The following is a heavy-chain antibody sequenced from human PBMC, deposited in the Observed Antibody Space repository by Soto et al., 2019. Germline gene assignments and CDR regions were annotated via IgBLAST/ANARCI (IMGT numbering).Heavy chain of an antibody. J-gene: IGHJ6*03. CDR3: ARDRITMAGGYYYYYYMDV. Sequence: ASVKVSCKASGYTFTSYAMHWVRQAPGQRLEWMGWINAGNGNTKYSQKFQGRVTITRDTSASTAYMELSSLRSEDTAVYYCARDRITMAGGYYYYYYMDVWGKGTTVTVSS. V-gene: IGHV1-3*01. D-gene: IGHD3-10*01. CDR1: GYTFTSYA. CDR2: INAGNGNT.